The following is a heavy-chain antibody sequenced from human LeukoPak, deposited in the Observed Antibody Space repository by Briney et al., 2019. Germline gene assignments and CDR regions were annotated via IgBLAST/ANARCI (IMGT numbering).Heavy chain of an antibody. D-gene: IGHD6-13*01. CDR2: INQDGSKK. CDR1: GFTFSRHW. Sequence: GGSLRLSCAASGFTFSRHWMSWVREAPGKGLERVANINQDGSKKYYVESVKGRFTISRDNAKNALYLQMNGLRAEDTAVYYCARSIGAAESCWGQGTLVTVCS. V-gene: IGHV3-7*01. CDR3: ARSIGAAESC. J-gene: IGHJ4*02.